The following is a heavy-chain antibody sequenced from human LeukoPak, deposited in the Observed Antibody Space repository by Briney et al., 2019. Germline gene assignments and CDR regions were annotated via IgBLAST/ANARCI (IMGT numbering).Heavy chain of an antibody. CDR1: GFTFSSYA. V-gene: IGHV3-23*01. D-gene: IGHD6-19*01. CDR2: ISGSGGST. Sequence: GGSLRLSCAASGFTFSSYAMSWVRQAPGKGLGWVSAISGSGGSTYYADSVKGRFTISRDNSKNTLYLQMNSLRAEDTAVYYCAKSGWLPTGDDYFDYWGQGTLVTVSS. CDR3: AKSGWLPTGDDYFDY. J-gene: IGHJ4*02.